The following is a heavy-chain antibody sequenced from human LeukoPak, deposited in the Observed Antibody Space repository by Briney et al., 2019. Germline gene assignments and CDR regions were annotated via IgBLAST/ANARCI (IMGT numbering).Heavy chain of an antibody. CDR1: GGSFSGYY. CDR3: ARSKGYSGYGPHYYYYMDV. D-gene: IGHD5-12*01. V-gene: IGHV4-34*01. CDR2: INHSGST. J-gene: IGHJ6*03. Sequence: SETLSLTCAVYGGSFSGYYWSWIRQPPGKGLEWIGEINHSGSTNYNPSLKSRVTISVDTSKNQFSLKLSSVTAADTAVYYCARSKGYSGYGPHYYYYMDVWGKGTTVTVSS.